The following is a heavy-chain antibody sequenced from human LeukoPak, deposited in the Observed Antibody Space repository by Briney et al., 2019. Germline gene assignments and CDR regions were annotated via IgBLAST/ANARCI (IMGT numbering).Heavy chain of an antibody. V-gene: IGHV3-15*01. CDR1: GFTFSSYG. Sequence: GGSLRLSCAASGFTFSSYGMHWVRQAPGKGLEWVGRIKSKTDGGTTDYAAPVKGRFTISRDDSKNTLYLQMNSLKTEDTAVYYCTTDVDTADAFDIWGQGTMVTVSS. J-gene: IGHJ3*02. CDR3: TTDVDTADAFDI. D-gene: IGHD5-18*01. CDR2: IKSKTDGGTT.